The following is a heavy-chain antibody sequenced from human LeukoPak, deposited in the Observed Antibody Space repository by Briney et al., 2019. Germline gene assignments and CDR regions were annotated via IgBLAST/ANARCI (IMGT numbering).Heavy chain of an antibody. CDR2: FDPEDGET. CDR3: ATGYYGSGSYDY. CDR1: GYTLTELS. V-gene: IGHV1-24*01. J-gene: IGHJ4*02. D-gene: IGHD3-10*01. Sequence: ASVKVSCKVSGYTLTELSVHWVRQAPGKGLEWMGGFDPEDGETIYAQKFQGRVTMTEDTSTDTAYMELSSLRSEDTAVYYCATGYYGSGSYDYWGQGTLVTVSS.